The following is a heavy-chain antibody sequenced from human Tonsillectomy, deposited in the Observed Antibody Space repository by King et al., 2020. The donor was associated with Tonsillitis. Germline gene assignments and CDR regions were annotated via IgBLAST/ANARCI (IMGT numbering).Heavy chain of an antibody. Sequence: VQLQESGPGLVKPSETLSLTCTVSGGSISSYYWSWIRQPPGKGLEWLGYIYYSGSTNYNPSLKSRVTISVDTSKNQFSLKLRSVTAADTAVYYCARETPGEYVDYYHALEIWGQGTMVTVSS. D-gene: IGHD4-17*01. CDR1: GGSISSYY. CDR3: ARETPGEYVDYYHALEI. J-gene: IGHJ3*02. CDR2: IYYSGST. V-gene: IGHV4-59*01.